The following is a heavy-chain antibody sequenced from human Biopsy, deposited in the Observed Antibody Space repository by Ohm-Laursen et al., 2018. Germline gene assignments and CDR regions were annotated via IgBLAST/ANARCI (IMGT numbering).Heavy chain of an antibody. J-gene: IGHJ5*02. CDR3: ARGYSRRVSIFEASIYWFDT. CDR2: INPSGGST. Sequence: ASVKVSCKASGVTFDTYAFGWVRQAPGQGLEWMGIINPSGGSTSNTQKFQGRVTMTRDTSTSTVYMELSSLRSEDTAVYFCARGYSRRVSIFEASIYWFDTWGQGTLVTVSS. CDR1: GVTFDTYA. D-gene: IGHD3-10*01. V-gene: IGHV1-46*02.